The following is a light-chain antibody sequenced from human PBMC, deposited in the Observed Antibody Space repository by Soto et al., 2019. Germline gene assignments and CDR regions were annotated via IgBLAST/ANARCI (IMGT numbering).Light chain of an antibody. CDR2: ENV. Sequence: QSVLTQPPSVSAAPGQKVTVSCSGSNSNIGTKFVSWYQQFPGTAPKLLIFENVKRPSGIPDRFSGSKSGTSATLGITGLQAGDEADYYCATWDIALRAVVFGGGTKLTVL. CDR1: NSNIGTKF. V-gene: IGLV1-51*02. J-gene: IGLJ3*02. CDR3: ATWDIALRAVV.